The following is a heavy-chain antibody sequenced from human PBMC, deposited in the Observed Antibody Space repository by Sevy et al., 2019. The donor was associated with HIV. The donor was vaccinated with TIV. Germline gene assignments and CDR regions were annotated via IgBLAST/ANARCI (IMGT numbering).Heavy chain of an antibody. J-gene: IGHJ4*02. CDR2: IYSDDST. Sequence: GESLKISCAASGFTVSSNYMSWVRQAPGKGLEWVSVIYSDDSTYYADCVKGRFTISRDNSKNTLYLQMNSLRAEDTAVYYCATGIAAAGHSFDYWGQGTLVTVSS. CDR1: GFTVSSNY. CDR3: ATGIAAAGHSFDY. D-gene: IGHD6-13*01. V-gene: IGHV3-53*01.